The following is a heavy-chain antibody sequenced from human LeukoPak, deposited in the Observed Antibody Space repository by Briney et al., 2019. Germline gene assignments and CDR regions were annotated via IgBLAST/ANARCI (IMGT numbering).Heavy chain of an antibody. J-gene: IGHJ6*02. CDR3: ARDYLLMDV. Sequence: SETLSLTCTVSGGSISSYHWSWLRQPAGKGLEWIGRFYTSGTIDYNPSLKTRVTMSVDTSKNQFSLKLSSLTAADTAVYYCARDYLLMDVWGQGTTVIVSS. V-gene: IGHV4-4*07. CDR1: GGSISSYH. CDR2: FYTSGTI.